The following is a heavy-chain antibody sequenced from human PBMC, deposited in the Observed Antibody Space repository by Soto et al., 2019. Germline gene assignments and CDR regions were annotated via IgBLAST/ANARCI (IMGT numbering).Heavy chain of an antibody. CDR1: GGSISSYY. Sequence: SETLSLTCTVSGGSISSYYWSWIRQPPGKGLEWIGYIYYSGSTNYNPSLKSRVTISVDTSKNQFSLKLSSVTAVDTAVYYCARGVLRYFDWHERNYYGMDVWGQGTTVTVSS. CDR2: IYYSGST. CDR3: ARGVLRYFDWHERNYYGMDV. D-gene: IGHD3-9*01. V-gene: IGHV4-59*01. J-gene: IGHJ6*02.